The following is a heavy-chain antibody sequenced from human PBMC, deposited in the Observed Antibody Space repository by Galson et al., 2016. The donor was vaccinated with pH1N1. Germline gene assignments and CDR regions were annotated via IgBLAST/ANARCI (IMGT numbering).Heavy chain of an antibody. CDR3: ARLDRYCSGGTCFTFWFDP. CDR1: GSNFTTYW. J-gene: IGHJ5*02. CDR2: VYPGDSDT. V-gene: IGHV5-51*01. Sequence: QSGAEVTKPGESLKISCKGSGSNFTTYWIGWVRQMPGKGLEWMGIVYPGDSDTKYSPSFQGRVTFSVDKSTSTAYLQWSSLKASDTAMYYCARLDRYCSGGTCFTFWFDPWGQGTLVTVSS. D-gene: IGHD2-15*01.